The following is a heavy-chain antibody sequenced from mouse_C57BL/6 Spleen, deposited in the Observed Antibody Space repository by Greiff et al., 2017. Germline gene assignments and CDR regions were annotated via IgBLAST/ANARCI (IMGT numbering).Heavy chain of an antibody. D-gene: IGHD2-4*01. J-gene: IGHJ4*01. V-gene: IGHV5-9-1*02. CDR1: GFTFSSYA. CDR3: TRDGYDSYYYAMDY. CDR2: ISSGGDYI. Sequence: EVHLVESGEGLVKPGGSLKLSCAASGFTFSSYAMSWVRQTPEKRLEWVAYISSGGDYIYYADTVKGRFTISRDNARNTLDLQMSSLKSEDTAMYYCTRDGYDSYYYAMDYWGQGTSVTVSS.